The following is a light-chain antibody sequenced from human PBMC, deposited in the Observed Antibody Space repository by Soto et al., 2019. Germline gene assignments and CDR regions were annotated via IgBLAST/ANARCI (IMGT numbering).Light chain of an antibody. CDR1: QSVSSSY. V-gene: IGKV3-20*01. CDR2: GAS. Sequence: EIVLTQSPGTLSLSPGERATLSCRASQSVSSSYLAWYQQKPGQAPRLLIYGASSRATGIPDRFSGSGSGTDFTLTISMLEPEDFAVYYCQQYGSSPQTFGQGTKVEIK. CDR3: QQYGSSPQT. J-gene: IGKJ1*01.